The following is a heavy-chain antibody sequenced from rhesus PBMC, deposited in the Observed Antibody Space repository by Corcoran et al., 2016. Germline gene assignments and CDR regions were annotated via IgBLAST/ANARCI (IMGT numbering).Heavy chain of an antibody. Sequence: EVQLVETGGGLVQPGGSLKLSCAASGFTFSSYGMSWVRQAQGKGLEWVSAINCGGGYKYYADSVKGRCTISRDNSKNTLSLQMNSLRVEDTAVYYCTCSGVIVGGLDSWGQGVVVTVSS. CDR2: INCGGGYK. CDR1: GFTFSSYG. J-gene: IGHJ6*01. V-gene: IGHV3S5*01. D-gene: IGHD3-34*01. CDR3: TCSGVIVGGLDS.